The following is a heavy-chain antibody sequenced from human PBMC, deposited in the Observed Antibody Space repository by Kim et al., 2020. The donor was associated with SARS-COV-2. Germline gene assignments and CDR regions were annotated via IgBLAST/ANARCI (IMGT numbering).Heavy chain of an antibody. CDR3: ARGVWFGELFGIYYYYGMDV. CDR2: IIPILGIA. CDR1: GGTFSSYA. V-gene: IGHV1-69*04. Sequence: SVKVSCKASGGTFSSYAISWVRQAPGQGLEWMGRIIPILGIANYAQKFQGRVTITADKSTSTAYMELSSLRSEDTAVYYCARGVWFGELFGIYYYYGMDVWGQGTMVTVSS. D-gene: IGHD3-10*01. J-gene: IGHJ6*02.